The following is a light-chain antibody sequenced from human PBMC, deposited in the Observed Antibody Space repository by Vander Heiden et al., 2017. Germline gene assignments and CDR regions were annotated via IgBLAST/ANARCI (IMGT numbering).Light chain of an antibody. J-gene: IGLJ2*01. V-gene: IGLV2-14*03. CDR2: DVS. CDR1: SSDVGGYNY. CDR3: ASYTSSTTRV. Sequence: QSALTQPAPVAGSPVQSITTSCTGTSSDVGGYNYVSWYQRHPGKAPKLMIFDVSNRPSDISNRFSASKSGNTASLTISGLQAEDEADYYCASYTSSTTRVFGGGTKLTVL.